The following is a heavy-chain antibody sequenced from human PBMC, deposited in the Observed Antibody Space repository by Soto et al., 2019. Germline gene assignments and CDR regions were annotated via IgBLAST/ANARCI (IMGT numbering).Heavy chain of an antibody. CDR3: VRTSLVVAAATREDY. D-gene: IGHD2-15*01. V-gene: IGHV3-74*01. CDR1: GFTFSSYW. J-gene: IGHJ4*02. Sequence: RRLSCAASGFTFSSYWMHLFRQAPGKGLVWVSRINSDGSSTSYADSVKGRFTISRDNAKNTLYLQMNSLRAEDTAVYYCVRTSLVVAAATREDYWGQGTLVTVSS. CDR2: INSDGSST.